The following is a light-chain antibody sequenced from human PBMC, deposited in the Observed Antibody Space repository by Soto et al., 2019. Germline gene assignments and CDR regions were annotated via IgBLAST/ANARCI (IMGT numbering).Light chain of an antibody. Sequence: DIVMTQSPDSLALSLGERATINCKSSQSVLYSHNNKNYLAWYQQKPGQPPKLLLYWASMRESGVPDRFSGSASGTDFTLTISSLQAEDVAVYYCHQYASSPWTFGPGTKVDIK. CDR3: HQYASSPWT. J-gene: IGKJ1*01. V-gene: IGKV4-1*01. CDR1: QSVLYSHNNKNY. CDR2: WAS.